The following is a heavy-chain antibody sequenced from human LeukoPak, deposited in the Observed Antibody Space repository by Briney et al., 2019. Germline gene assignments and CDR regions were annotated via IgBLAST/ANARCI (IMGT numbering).Heavy chain of an antibody. Sequence: GGSLRLSCAASGFTFSSYAMPWVRQAPGKGLEWVSAISGSGGSTYYADSVKGRFTISRDNSKNTLYLQMNSLRAEDTAVYYCAKDRGYSGYDLRLDYWGQGTLVTVSS. CDR3: AKDRGYSGYDLRLDY. D-gene: IGHD5-12*01. CDR1: GFTFSSYA. J-gene: IGHJ4*02. CDR2: ISGSGGST. V-gene: IGHV3-23*01.